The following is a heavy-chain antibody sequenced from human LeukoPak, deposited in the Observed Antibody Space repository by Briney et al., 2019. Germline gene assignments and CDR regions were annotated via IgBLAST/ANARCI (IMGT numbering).Heavy chain of an antibody. V-gene: IGHV3-21*01. CDR2: ISGSSSHI. Sequence: GGSLRLSCAASGFMFSTYSMNWVRQAPGRGLEWVSSISGSSSHIFYTDSVKGRFTISRDNAKNSLYLQMNSLRAEDTAVYYCERDKVVGASGAFDIWGKGKMVNVSS. J-gene: IGHJ3*02. D-gene: IGHD1-26*01. CDR1: GFMFSTYS. CDR3: ERDKVVGASGAFDI.